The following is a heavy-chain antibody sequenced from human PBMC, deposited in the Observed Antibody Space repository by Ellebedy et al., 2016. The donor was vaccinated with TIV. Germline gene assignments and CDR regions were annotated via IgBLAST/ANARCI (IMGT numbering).Heavy chain of an antibody. CDR3: ARGGHYYGSGSSRTRAFDI. J-gene: IGHJ3*02. Sequence: MPSETLSLTCTVSGGSISSSSYYWGWIRQPPGKGLEWIGSIYYSGSTYYNPSLKSRVTISVDTSKNQFSLKLSSVTAADTAVYYCARGGHYYGSGSSRTRAFDIWGQGTMVTVSS. CDR1: GGSISSSSYY. V-gene: IGHV4-39*01. D-gene: IGHD3-10*01. CDR2: IYYSGST.